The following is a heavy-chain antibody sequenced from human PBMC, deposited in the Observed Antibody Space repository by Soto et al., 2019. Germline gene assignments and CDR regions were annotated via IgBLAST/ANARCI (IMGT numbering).Heavy chain of an antibody. CDR2: IYPGDSDT. D-gene: IGHD6-6*01. CDR3: AREYSSSSDWFDP. V-gene: IGHV5-51*01. CDR1: GYSFTGYW. J-gene: IGHJ5*02. Sequence: GESLKISCKGSGYSFTGYWIGWVRQMPGKGLEWMGIIYPGDSDTRYSPSFQGQVTISADKSISTAYLQWSSLKASDTAMYYCAREYSSSSDWFDPWGQGTLVTVSS.